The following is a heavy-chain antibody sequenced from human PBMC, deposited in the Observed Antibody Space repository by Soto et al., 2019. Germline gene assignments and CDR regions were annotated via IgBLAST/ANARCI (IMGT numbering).Heavy chain of an antibody. J-gene: IGHJ4*02. D-gene: IGHD4-17*01. CDR1: GFTFSSYA. Sequence: GGSLRLSCAASGFTFSSYAMSWVRQAPGKGLEWVSAISGSGGSTYYADSVKGRFTISRDNSKNTLYLQMNSLRAEDTAVYYWAKDHYGDYGLDYWGQGTLVTVSS. CDR3: AKDHYGDYGLDY. CDR2: ISGSGGST. V-gene: IGHV3-23*01.